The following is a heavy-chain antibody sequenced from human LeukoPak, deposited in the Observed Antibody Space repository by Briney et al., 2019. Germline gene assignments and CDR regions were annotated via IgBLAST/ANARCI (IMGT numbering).Heavy chain of an antibody. CDR3: ASMIISDAFDI. CDR1: GGSISIYY. Sequence: PSETLSLTCTVSGGSISIYYWSSIPQPPGKGLEWIGYIYYSGSTNYNPSLKSRVTISVDTSKNQFSLKLSSVTAADTAVYYCASMIISDAFDIWGQGTMVTVSS. D-gene: IGHD3-22*01. J-gene: IGHJ3*02. CDR2: IYYSGST. V-gene: IGHV4-59*08.